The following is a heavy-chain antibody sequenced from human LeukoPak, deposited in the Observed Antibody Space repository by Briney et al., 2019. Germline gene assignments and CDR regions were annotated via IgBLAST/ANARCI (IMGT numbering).Heavy chain of an antibody. CDR1: GFTFSNYW. Sequence: GGSLSLSCAAYGFTFSNYWMSWVRQAPGKGLEWVANIKEDGSEKYYVDSVKGRFTISRDNARNSLYLQMNSLRAEHTAVYYCASGRQLGYWGQGTLVTVSS. CDR3: ASGRQLGY. D-gene: IGHD6-13*01. J-gene: IGHJ4*02. CDR2: IKEDGSEK. V-gene: IGHV3-7*01.